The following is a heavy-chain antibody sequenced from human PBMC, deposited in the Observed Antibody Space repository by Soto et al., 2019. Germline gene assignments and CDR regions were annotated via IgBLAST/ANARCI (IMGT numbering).Heavy chain of an antibody. CDR2: IYSGGST. CDR1: GFTVSSNY. CDR3: ARDLVRVDSYGSYYYGMDV. D-gene: IGHD5-18*01. J-gene: IGHJ6*02. V-gene: IGHV3-53*01. Sequence: SLRLSCAASGFTVSSNYMSWVRQAPGKGVEWVSVIYSGGSTYYADSVKGRFTISRDNSKNTLYLQMNSLRAEDTAVYYCARDLVRVDSYGSYYYGMDVWGQGTTVTVSS.